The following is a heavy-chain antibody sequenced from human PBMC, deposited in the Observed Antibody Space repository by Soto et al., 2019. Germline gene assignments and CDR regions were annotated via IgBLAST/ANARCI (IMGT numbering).Heavy chain of an antibody. Sequence: SETLSLTCTVSGGSISSGVYYWSWIRQHPGKGLEWIGYIYYSGSTYYNPSLKSRVTISVDTSKNQFSLKLSSVTAADTAVYYCARDDSSSIGYWGQGTLVTVSS. CDR3: ARDDSSSIGY. J-gene: IGHJ4*02. CDR2: IYYSGST. CDR1: GGSISSGVYY. V-gene: IGHV4-31*03. D-gene: IGHD6-13*01.